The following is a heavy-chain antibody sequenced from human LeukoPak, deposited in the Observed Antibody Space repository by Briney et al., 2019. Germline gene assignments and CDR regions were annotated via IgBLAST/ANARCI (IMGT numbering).Heavy chain of an antibody. CDR3: ARDYYGSGSYYPPNYYFDY. Sequence: VASVKVSCKASGYTVTSYGISWVRQAPGQGLEWMGWISAYNGNTNYAQKLQGRVTMTTDTSTSTAYMELRSLRSDDTAVYYCARDYYGSGSYYPPNYYFDYWGQGTLVTVSS. D-gene: IGHD3-10*01. CDR1: GYTVTSYG. J-gene: IGHJ4*02. CDR2: ISAYNGNT. V-gene: IGHV1-18*01.